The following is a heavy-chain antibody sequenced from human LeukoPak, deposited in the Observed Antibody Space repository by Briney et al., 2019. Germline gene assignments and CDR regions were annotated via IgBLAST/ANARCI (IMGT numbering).Heavy chain of an antibody. CDR3: AAGDYYYDSSCYYY. CDR1: GFTFTSSA. CDR2: IVVGSGNT. Sequence: GTSVKVSCKASGFTFTSSAMQWVRQARGQRLEWIGWIVVGSGNTNYAQKFRERVTITRDMSTSTAYMELSSLRSENTAVYYCAAGDYYYDSSCYYYWGQGTLVTVSS. J-gene: IGHJ4*02. D-gene: IGHD3-22*01. V-gene: IGHV1-58*02.